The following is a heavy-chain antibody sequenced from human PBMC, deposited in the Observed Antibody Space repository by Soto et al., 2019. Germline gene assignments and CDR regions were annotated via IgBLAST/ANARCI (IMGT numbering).Heavy chain of an antibody. J-gene: IGHJ2*01. V-gene: IGHV1-69*01. Sequence: QVQLVQSGAEVKKPGSSVKVSCKASGGTFSSYAISWVRQAPGQGLEWMGGIIPIFGTANYAQKFQGRVTITADESTSTAYMELSSLGSEDTAVYYCARAGVADTAMVETPGRYFDLWGRGTLVTVSS. D-gene: IGHD5-18*01. CDR3: ARAGVADTAMVETPGRYFDL. CDR2: IIPIFGTA. CDR1: GGTFSSYA.